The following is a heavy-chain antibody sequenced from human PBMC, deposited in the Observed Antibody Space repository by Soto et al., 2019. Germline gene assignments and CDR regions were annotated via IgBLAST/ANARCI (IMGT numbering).Heavy chain of an antibody. D-gene: IGHD3-10*01. J-gene: IGHJ4*02. V-gene: IGHV1-18*01. CDR3: ARRRKSYGSGSPDYFDY. CDR2: IISYNGNT. CDR1: GYTFTSYG. Sequence: ASVKVSCKASGYTFTSYGITWVRQAPGQGLEWMGWIISYNGNTNYAQKLQDRVTMTTDTSTSTAYMELRSLRSDDTAVYYCARRRKSYGSGSPDYFDYWGRG.